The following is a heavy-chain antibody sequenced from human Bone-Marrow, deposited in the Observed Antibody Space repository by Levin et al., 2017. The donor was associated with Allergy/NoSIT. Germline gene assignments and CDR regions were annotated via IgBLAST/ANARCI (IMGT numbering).Heavy chain of an antibody. CDR1: GDSVSNTNAA. CDR2: TYYRSKWFN. J-gene: IGHJ4*02. Sequence: SSETLSLTCAISGDSVSNTNAAWNWIRQSPSRGLEWLGRTYYRSKWFNDYALSVKSRITINPDTSKNQFSLQMNSVTPEDTAVYYCVRDWHGFDRWGQGTLVTVSS. V-gene: IGHV6-1*01. CDR3: VRDWHGFDR.